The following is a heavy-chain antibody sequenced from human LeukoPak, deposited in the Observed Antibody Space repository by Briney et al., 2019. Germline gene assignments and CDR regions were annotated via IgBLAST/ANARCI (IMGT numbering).Heavy chain of an antibody. V-gene: IGHV3-7*01. CDR3: ARYGLGDTFDI. CDR1: GFTLRRYW. D-gene: IGHD4-17*01. CDR2: IKQDGSET. Sequence: GGSLRLSCAASGFTLRRYWMSWVPQAPGKGLEWMTSIKQDGSETRYVDSVKGRFTIFRDSTKTSLFLHMNSLRAEDTAVYYCARYGLGDTFDIWGQGTVVTVSS. J-gene: IGHJ3*02.